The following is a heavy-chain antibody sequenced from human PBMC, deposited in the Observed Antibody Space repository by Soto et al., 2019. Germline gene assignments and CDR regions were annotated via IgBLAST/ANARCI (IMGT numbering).Heavy chain of an antibody. CDR2: ISTTGNT. D-gene: IGHD1-7*01. Sequence: SETLSLTCTVSGDTITSFSWNWIRQSAGKGLEWIGRISTTGNTHYNPSPESRVTMSLDTSKNQFSLKLTSVTAADTAVYYCEGESGENWSYEAYWGQGTLVTVSS. V-gene: IGHV4-4*07. CDR1: GDTITSFS. CDR3: EGESGENWSYEAY. J-gene: IGHJ4*02.